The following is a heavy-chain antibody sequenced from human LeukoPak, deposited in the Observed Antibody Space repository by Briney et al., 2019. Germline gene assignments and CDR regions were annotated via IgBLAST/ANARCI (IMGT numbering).Heavy chain of an antibody. CDR1: EFTFSTYS. J-gene: IGHJ3*02. Sequence: GSLRLSCAASEFTFSTYSMNWVRQPPGKGLEWIGEINHSGSTNYNPSLKSRVTISVDTSKNQFSLKLSSVTAADTAVYYCARSSVAGRGGDAFDIWGQGTMVTVSS. CDR3: ARSSVAGRGGDAFDI. CDR2: INHSGST. D-gene: IGHD6-19*01. V-gene: IGHV4-34*01.